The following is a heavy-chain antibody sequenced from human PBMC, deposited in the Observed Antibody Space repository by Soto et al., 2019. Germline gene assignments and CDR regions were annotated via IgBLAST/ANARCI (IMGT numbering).Heavy chain of an antibody. CDR3: ARDFKYDILTSHCGMDV. D-gene: IGHD3-9*01. V-gene: IGHV3-21*01. Sequence: EVQLVESGGGLVKPGGSLRLSCAASGFMFSSYSMHWVRQAPGKGLEWVSSISTTSTYIYYADSVKGRFTISRDNAKNSLFLQMNSLISEDTALYYCARDFKYDILTSHCGMDVWGQGTTVTVSS. J-gene: IGHJ6*02. CDR2: ISTTSTYI. CDR1: GFMFSSYS.